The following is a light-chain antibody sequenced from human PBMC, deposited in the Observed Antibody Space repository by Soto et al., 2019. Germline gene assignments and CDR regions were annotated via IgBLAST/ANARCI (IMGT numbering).Light chain of an antibody. CDR3: MQGTHWPYT. CDR1: QSLLYSDGDTY. J-gene: IGKJ2*01. CDR2: KVS. V-gene: IGKV2-30*01. Sequence: DVVMTQSPLSLPVTLGQPASISCRSSQSLLYSDGDTYLIWFHQRPGQSPRRLIYKVSDRDAGVPARFSGSGSGNDFTLKISRVEAEDVGVYYCMQGTHWPYTFGQGTNLEIK.